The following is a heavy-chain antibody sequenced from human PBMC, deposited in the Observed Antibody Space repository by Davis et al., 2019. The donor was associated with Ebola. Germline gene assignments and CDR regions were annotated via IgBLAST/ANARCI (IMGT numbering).Heavy chain of an antibody. J-gene: IGHJ5*02. V-gene: IGHV1-69*13. CDR2: IIPIFGRG. Sequence: SVKVSCKASGGTFTTSSLNWVRQAPGQSLEWMGGIIPIFGRGSHALKFQGRVMITADESTSTVYMELSNLRSEDTAVYYCARAHLVRGIISWFDPWGQGTLVTVSS. D-gene: IGHD3-10*01. CDR3: ARAHLVRGIISWFDP. CDR1: GGTFTTSS.